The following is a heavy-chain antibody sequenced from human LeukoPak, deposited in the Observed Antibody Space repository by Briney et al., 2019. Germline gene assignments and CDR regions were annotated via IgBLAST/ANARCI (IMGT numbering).Heavy chain of an antibody. D-gene: IGHD5-18*01. CDR2: INAGNGNT. J-gene: IGHJ4*02. CDR1: GHTFTSYA. CDR3: ARESQLWVFDY. V-gene: IGHV1-3*01. Sequence: ASVKVSCKASGHTFTSYAMHWVRQAPGQRLEWMGWINAGNGNTKYSQKFQGRVTITRDTSASTAYMELSSLRSEDTAVYYCARESQLWVFDYWDQGTLVTVSS.